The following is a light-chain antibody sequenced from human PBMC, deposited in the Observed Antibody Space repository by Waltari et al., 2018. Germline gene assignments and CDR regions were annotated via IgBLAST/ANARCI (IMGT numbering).Light chain of an antibody. V-gene: IGLV2-23*01. J-gene: IGLJ3*02. CDR2: GGS. CDR3: CSYTTSITWV. CDR1: RSDVGGYNL. Sequence: QSALTQPASVSGSPGQSITISCTGTRSDVGGYNLVSWYQQHPGTAPIPIIYGGSKRPSGVSSRFSGSESGNTASLTISGLQAEDEAAYYCCSYTTSITWVFGGGTKLTVL.